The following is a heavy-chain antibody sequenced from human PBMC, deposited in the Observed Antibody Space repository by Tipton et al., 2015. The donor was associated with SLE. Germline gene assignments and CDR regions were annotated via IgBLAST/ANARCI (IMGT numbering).Heavy chain of an antibody. J-gene: IGHJ5*02. CDR1: GGSIDSFH. V-gene: IGHV4-34*01. CDR3: ARTEYQLLSNWFHP. CDR2: INHSGST. Sequence: TLSLTCTVSGGSIDSFHWSWIRQPPGKGLEWIAEINHSGSTTYNPSLMSRVTISLDTSKNQFSLRLSSVTAADTAVYFCARTEYQLLSNWFHPWGQGTLVTVAS. D-gene: IGHD2-2*01.